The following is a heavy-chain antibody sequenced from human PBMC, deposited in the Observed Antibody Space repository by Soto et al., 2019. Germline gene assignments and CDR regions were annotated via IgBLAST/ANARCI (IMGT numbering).Heavy chain of an antibody. CDR2: INHSGST. CDR1: GGSFSGYY. V-gene: IGHV4-34*01. J-gene: IGHJ3*02. Sequence: KTSETLSLTCAVYGGSFSGYYWSWIRQPPGKGLEWIGEINHSGSTNYNPSLKSRVTISVDTSKNQFSLKLSSVTAADTAVYYCATAFQEMATIGDAFDIWGQGTMVTVSS. D-gene: IGHD5-12*01. CDR3: ATAFQEMATIGDAFDI.